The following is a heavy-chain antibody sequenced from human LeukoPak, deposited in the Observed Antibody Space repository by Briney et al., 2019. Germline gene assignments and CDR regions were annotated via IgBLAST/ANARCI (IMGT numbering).Heavy chain of an antibody. V-gene: IGHV1-69-2*01. CDR3: ATDLGLELRY. Sequence: ATVKISCKVSGYTFTDYYMHWVRQAPGKGLEWMGLVDPEDGETIYAEKLQGRVTITADTSTDTAYMELSSLRSEDTAVYYCATDLGLELRYWGQGTLVTVSS. D-gene: IGHD1-7*01. CDR2: VDPEDGET. J-gene: IGHJ4*02. CDR1: GYTFTDYY.